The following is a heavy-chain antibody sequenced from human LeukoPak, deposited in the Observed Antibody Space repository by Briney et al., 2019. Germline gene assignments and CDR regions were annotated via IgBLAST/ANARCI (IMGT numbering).Heavy chain of an antibody. V-gene: IGHV4-34*01. CDR1: GGSFSVYY. J-gene: IGHJ4*02. Sequence: PSETLSLTCAVYGGSFSVYYWSWIRQPPGKGLEWIGEINHGGSTNYNPSLKSRVSMSVDTSKNQFSLKLSSMTAADTAVYYCARGDYEFDYWGQGTPVTVSS. D-gene: IGHD3-22*01. CDR3: ARGDYEFDY. CDR2: INHGGST.